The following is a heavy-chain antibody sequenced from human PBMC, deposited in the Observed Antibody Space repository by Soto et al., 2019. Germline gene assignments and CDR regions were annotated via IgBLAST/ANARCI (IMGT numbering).Heavy chain of an antibody. J-gene: IGHJ4*02. D-gene: IGHD6-19*01. V-gene: IGHV4-38-2*02. CDR2: VYRSGAA. CDR3: ARDYPYDLDVAGYFDF. Sequence: PSETVSLTGAVSGYSISTGYYCAWVRQSPGKGLEWIGSVYRSGAAYYSPTLKSRVTISVDTSKNQFSLHLKSVTAAEAAVYYCARDYPYDLDVAGYFDFWGQGTPVTVSS. CDR1: GYSISTGYY.